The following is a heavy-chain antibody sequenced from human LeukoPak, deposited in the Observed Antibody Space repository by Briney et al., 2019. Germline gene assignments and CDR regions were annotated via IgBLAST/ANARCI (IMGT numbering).Heavy chain of an antibody. CDR1: GYTFTGYY. Sequence: GASVKVSCKASGYTFTGYYMHWVRQAPGQGLEWMGWINPNSGGTNYAQKFQGRVTMTRDTSISTAYMELSRLRSDDTAVYYCASEQDTAMAIDAFDIWGQGTMVTVSS. D-gene: IGHD5-18*01. CDR3: ASEQDTAMAIDAFDI. CDR2: INPNSGGT. J-gene: IGHJ3*02. V-gene: IGHV1-2*02.